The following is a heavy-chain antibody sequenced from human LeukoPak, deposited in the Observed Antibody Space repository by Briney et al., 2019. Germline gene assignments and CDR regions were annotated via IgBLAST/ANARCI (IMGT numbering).Heavy chain of an antibody. J-gene: IGHJ4*02. CDR3: VRTYDY. CDR2: INGDGRNT. Sequence: TGGSLRLSFAASGFTFSSYWMHWVRQAPGKGLVWVSSINGDGRNTKYADSVKGRFTISRDNAKNTLYLQMDSLRVEDTAVYYCVRTYDYWGQGTLVPVSS. V-gene: IGHV3-74*03. CDR1: GFTFSSYW.